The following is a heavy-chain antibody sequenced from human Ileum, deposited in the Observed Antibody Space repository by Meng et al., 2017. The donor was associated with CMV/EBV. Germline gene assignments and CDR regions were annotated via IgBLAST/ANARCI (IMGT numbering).Heavy chain of an antibody. Sequence: ASVKVSCKASVYTFTSYYMHWVRQAPGQGLEWMGIINPSGGSTSYAQKFQGRVTMTRDTSTSTVYMELSSLRSEDTAVYYCARRYYDFWSGIPEANWFDPWGQGTLVTVSS. V-gene: IGHV1-46*01. CDR2: INPSGGST. J-gene: IGHJ5*02. D-gene: IGHD3-3*01. CDR3: ARRYYDFWSGIPEANWFDP. CDR1: VYTFTSYY.